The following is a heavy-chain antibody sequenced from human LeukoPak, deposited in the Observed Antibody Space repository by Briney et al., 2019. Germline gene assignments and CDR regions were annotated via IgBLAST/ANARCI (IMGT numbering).Heavy chain of an antibody. Sequence: GGSLRLSCVASGFTFNDYSMHWVRQPPGKGLEWVSVIYSGGSTYYADSVKGRFTISRDNSKNTLYLQMNSLRAEDTAVYYCAKDSGGDGYYPPEAFDIWGQGTMVTVSS. J-gene: IGHJ3*02. CDR3: AKDSGGDGYYPPEAFDI. V-gene: IGHV3-66*01. D-gene: IGHD3-22*01. CDR2: IYSGGST. CDR1: GFTFNDYS.